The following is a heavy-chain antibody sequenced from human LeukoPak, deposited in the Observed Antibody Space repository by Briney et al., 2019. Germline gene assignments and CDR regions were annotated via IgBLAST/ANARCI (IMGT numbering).Heavy chain of an antibody. Sequence: GGSLRLSCAASGFTFGNHWMTWVRQAPGKGLEWLAHIKEDGSETAYVDSVGGRFTISGDNAKNSLYLQMSSLRDEDTAVYYCARDRGFFLFDYWGQGTLVSVSS. CDR1: GFTFGNHW. CDR3: ARDRGFFLFDY. V-gene: IGHV3-7*01. CDR2: IKEDGSET. J-gene: IGHJ4*02. D-gene: IGHD3-10*01.